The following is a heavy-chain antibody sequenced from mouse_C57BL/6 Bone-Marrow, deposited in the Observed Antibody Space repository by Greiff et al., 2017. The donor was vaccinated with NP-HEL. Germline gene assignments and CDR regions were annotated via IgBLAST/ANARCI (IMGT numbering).Heavy chain of an antibody. CDR2: IYYSGTI. CDR1: GISITTGNYR. CDR3: ARDSFITKGGFDY. J-gene: IGHJ2*01. D-gene: IGHD1-1*01. Sequence: VQLKQSGPGLVKPSQTVFLTCTVTGISITTGNYRWSWIRQFPGNKLEWIGYIYYSGTITSNPSLTSRTTITRDTPKNQFFLEMNSLTAEDTATYYCARDSFITKGGFDYWGQGTTLTVSS. V-gene: IGHV3-5*01.